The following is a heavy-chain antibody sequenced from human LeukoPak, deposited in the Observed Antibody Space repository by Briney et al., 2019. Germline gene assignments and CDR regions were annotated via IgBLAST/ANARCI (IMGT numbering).Heavy chain of an antibody. J-gene: IGHJ4*02. V-gene: IGHV1-2*02. CDR3: ARDSRSSYNFDY. CDR2: IHPNSGGT. CDR1: GYTFTGYY. D-gene: IGHD6-6*01. Sequence: ASVKVSCKASGYTFTGYYMHWVRQAPGQGLEWMGWIHPNSGGTNYAQKFQGRVTMTRDTSISTAYMELSRLRSDDTAVYYCARDSRSSYNFDYWGQGTLVTVSS.